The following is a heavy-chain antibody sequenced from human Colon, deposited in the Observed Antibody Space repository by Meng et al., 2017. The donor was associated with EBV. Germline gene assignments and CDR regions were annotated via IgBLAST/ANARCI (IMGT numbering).Heavy chain of an antibody. V-gene: IGHV7-4-1*02. J-gene: IGHJ5*02. CDR1: GYTFSTYT. CDR3: ARGGNFDP. Sequence: VHRWQFGFELKKAVASVKVSCKASGYTFSTYTIKWVRQAHGRGLEWIGWISTNTGTPTYTQGFTGRFVFSLDTSVSTAYLQISSLKAEDTAVYYCARGGNFDPWGQGTLVTVSS. CDR2: ISTNTGTP. D-gene: IGHD2/OR15-2a*01.